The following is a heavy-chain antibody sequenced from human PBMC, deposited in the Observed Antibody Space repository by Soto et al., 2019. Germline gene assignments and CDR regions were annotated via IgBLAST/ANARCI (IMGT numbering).Heavy chain of an antibody. CDR1: GYTLTEFS. J-gene: IGHJ4*02. CDR2: FDPEDGEA. D-gene: IGHD3-22*01. CDR3: ATDDSYGYYTFDY. Sequence: QVHLVQSGAEVKKPGASMKVSCEVSGYTLTEFSMHWVRQSPGKGLEWMGVFDPEDGEAIYAPKFQGRVTLTEDTSTDTAYLELSSLTSEDTAIYYCATDDSYGYYTFDYWGQGSLFTVSS. V-gene: IGHV1-24*01.